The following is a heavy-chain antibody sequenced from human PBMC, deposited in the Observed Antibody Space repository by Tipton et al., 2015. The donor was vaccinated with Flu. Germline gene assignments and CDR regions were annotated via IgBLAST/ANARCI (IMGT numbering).Heavy chain of an antibody. CDR2: IYSGGST. D-gene: IGHD2/OR15-2a*01. V-gene: IGHV3-53*04. J-gene: IGHJ6*02. Sequence: SLRLSCAASGFTVSSNYMSWVRQAPGKGLEWVSVIYSGGSTYYADSVKGRFTISRHNSKNTLYLQMNSLRAEDTAVYYCARDPGYYADYYYYGMDVWGQGTTVTVSS. CDR3: ARDPGYYADYYYYGMDV. CDR1: GFTVSSNY.